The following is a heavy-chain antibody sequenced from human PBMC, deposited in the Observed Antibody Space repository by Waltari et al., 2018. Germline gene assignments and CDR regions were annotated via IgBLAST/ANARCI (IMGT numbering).Heavy chain of an antibody. J-gene: IGHJ4*02. CDR1: GFTFSSYS. D-gene: IGHD3-16*01. CDR2: ISSSSSTI. Sequence: EVQLVESVGGLVQPGGSLRLSCAASGFTFSSYSMNWVRQAPGKGLEWVSYISSSSSTIYYADSVKGRFTISRDNAKNSLYLQMNSLRAEDTAVYYCARVSGGVADYWGQGTLVTVSS. CDR3: ARVSGGVADY. V-gene: IGHV3-48*04.